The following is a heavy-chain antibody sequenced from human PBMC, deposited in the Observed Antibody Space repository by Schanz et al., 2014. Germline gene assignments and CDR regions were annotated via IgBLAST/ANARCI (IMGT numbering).Heavy chain of an antibody. D-gene: IGHD2-2*01. V-gene: IGHV1-2*02. Sequence: QVQLVQSGAEVKKPGASVKVSCKASGYTFTGYYMHWVRQAPGQGLEWMGWISPNSGDTNYAQKFQGRVTMTRDTSISTAYMDLSRLRSEDTAVYYCARGSCTASGCYDAFDLWGQGTLVTVSS. CDR1: GYTFTGYY. J-gene: IGHJ3*01. CDR2: ISPNSGDT. CDR3: ARGSCTASGCYDAFDL.